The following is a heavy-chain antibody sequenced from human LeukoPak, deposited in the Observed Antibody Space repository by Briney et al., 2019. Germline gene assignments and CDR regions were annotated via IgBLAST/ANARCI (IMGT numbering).Heavy chain of an antibody. CDR2: INAGNGNT. CDR3: ARDRYSGSYCSSTSCYENEKTYKSNRVWFDP. V-gene: IGHV1-3*01. D-gene: IGHD2-2*01. CDR1: GYTFTSYA. J-gene: IGHJ5*02. Sequence: ASVKVSCKASGYTFTSYAMHWVRQAPGQRLEWMGWINAGNGNTKYSQKFQGRVTITRDTSASTAYMELSSLRSEDTAVYYCARDRYSGSYCSSTSCYENEKTYKSNRVWFDPWGQGTLVTVSS.